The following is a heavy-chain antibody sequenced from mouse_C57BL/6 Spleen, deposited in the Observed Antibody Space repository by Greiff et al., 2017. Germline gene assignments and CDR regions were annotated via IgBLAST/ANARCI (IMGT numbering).Heavy chain of an antibody. CDR2: IYPGSGST. V-gene: IGHV1-55*01. J-gene: IGHJ3*01. D-gene: IGHD1-1*01. Sequence: QVQLQQPGAELVKPGASVKMSCKASGYTFTSYWITWVKQRPGQGLEWIGDIYPGSGSTNYNEKFKSKATLTVDTSSSTAYMQLSSLTSEDSAVYYCARYPSDYYGSSYAWFAYWGQGTLVTVSA. CDR3: ARYPSDYYGSSYAWFAY. CDR1: GYTFTSYW.